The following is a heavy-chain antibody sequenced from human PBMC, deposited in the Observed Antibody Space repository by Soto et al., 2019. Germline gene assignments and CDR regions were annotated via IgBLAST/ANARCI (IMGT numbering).Heavy chain of an antibody. D-gene: IGHD2-21*02. J-gene: IGHJ5*02. CDR2: IIPTFGTA. Sequence: QVQLVQSGAEVKKPGSSVKVSCKASGGTFSSYAISWVRQAPGQGLEWMGGIIPTFGTANYAQKFQGRVTITADESTSTAYMELSSLRSEDTAVYYCARAALAYCGGDCYSPFDPWGQGTLVTVSS. CDR1: GGTFSSYA. CDR3: ARAALAYCGGDCYSPFDP. V-gene: IGHV1-69*01.